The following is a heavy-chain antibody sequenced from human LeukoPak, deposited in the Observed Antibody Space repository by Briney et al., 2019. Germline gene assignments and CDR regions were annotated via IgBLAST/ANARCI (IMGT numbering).Heavy chain of an antibody. Sequence: HPGRSLRLSCAASGFSFDDYAMHWVRRAPGKGLEWVSGISYNTGIIDYAGSVKGRFTISRDNAKNSLYLQMNSLRPEDTALYYCAKGIDRTKTPAWGYYFDHWGQGTLVTVSS. CDR1: GFSFDDYA. D-gene: IGHD1-14*01. V-gene: IGHV3-9*01. J-gene: IGHJ4*02. CDR2: ISYNTGII. CDR3: AKGIDRTKTPAWGYYFDH.